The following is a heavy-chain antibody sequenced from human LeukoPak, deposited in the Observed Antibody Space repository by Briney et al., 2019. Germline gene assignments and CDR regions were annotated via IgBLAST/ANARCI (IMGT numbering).Heavy chain of an antibody. V-gene: IGHV3-23*01. CDR3: AKKAQYNGNYPLDY. CDR1: GFAFSNYS. Sequence: GGSPRLSCAASGFAFSNYSMSWVRQAPGKGLEWVSGTSDRGDYTYYADSVKGRFTISRDNSKNTLYLQMNSLRAEDTALYFCAKKAQYNGNYPLDYWGQGTLVTVSS. D-gene: IGHD1-26*01. J-gene: IGHJ4*02. CDR2: TSDRGDYT.